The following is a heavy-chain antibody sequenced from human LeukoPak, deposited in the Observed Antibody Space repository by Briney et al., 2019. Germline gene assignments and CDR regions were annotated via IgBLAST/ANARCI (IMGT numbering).Heavy chain of an antibody. Sequence: GASVKVSCKASGGTFSSYAISWVRQAPGQGLEWMGRIIPILGIANYAQKFQGRVTITADKSTSTAYMELSSLRSEDTAVYYCARANSGYDSSPEDYWGQGTLVTVSS. D-gene: IGHD5-12*01. CDR2: IIPILGIA. J-gene: IGHJ4*02. CDR1: GGTFSSYA. V-gene: IGHV1-69*04. CDR3: ARANSGYDSSPEDY.